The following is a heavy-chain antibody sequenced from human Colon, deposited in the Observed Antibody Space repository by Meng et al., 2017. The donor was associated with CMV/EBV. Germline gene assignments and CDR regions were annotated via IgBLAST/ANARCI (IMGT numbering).Heavy chain of an antibody. CDR2: TYYRSKWYH. CDR1: VSSNSAA. D-gene: IGHD3-22*01. Sequence: VSSNSAAWHWIRQSPSRGLEWLGRTYYRSKWYHDYAVSVKSRITINPDTSKNQFSLQLNSVTPEDTAVYYCARDYYDSSGYYSLDYWGQGTLVTVSS. J-gene: IGHJ4*02. V-gene: IGHV6-1*01. CDR3: ARDYYDSSGYYSLDY.